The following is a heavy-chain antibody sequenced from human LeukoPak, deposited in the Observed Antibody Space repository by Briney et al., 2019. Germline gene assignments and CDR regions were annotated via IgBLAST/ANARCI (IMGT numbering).Heavy chain of an antibody. J-gene: IGHJ4*02. CDR2: INHSGST. CDR1: GGSLSGYI. V-gene: IGHV4-34*01. D-gene: IGHD5-24*01. Sequence: SETLSLTCAVYGGSLSGYIWSWIRQPPGKGVEWMGQINHSGSTDYNPSLKSRVTMSVATSRNQFYLKLNSVTAADAAVYYCVRADGRDGYRGLVDYWGQGTLVTVSA. CDR3: VRADGRDGYRGLVDY.